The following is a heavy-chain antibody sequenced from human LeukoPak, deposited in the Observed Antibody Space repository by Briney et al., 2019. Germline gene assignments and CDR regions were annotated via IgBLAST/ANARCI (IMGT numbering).Heavy chain of an antibody. D-gene: IGHD1-26*01. Sequence: GGSLRLSCAASGFSFSSYGMHWVRQAPGKGLEWVAFIRYDGSNKYYADSVKGRFTISRDNSKNTLYLQMNSLRAEDTAVYYCAKDPQKWESYFDYWGQGTLVTVSS. CDR2: IRYDGSNK. CDR1: GFSFSSYG. CDR3: AKDPQKWESYFDY. J-gene: IGHJ4*02. V-gene: IGHV3-30*02.